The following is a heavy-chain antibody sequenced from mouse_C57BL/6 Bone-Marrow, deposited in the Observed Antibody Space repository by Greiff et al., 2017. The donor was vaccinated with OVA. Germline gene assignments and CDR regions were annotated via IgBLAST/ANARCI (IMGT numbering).Heavy chain of an antibody. Sequence: EVKLMESGGGLVKPGGSLKLSCAASGFTFSSYAMSWVRQTPEKRLEWVATISDGGSYTYYPDNVKGRFTISRDKAKNNLYLQMSHLKSEDTAMYYSARDYYGSSPFAYWGQGTLVTVSA. CDR3: ARDYYGSSPFAY. CDR2: ISDGGSYT. D-gene: IGHD1-1*01. J-gene: IGHJ3*01. V-gene: IGHV5-4*01. CDR1: GFTFSSYA.